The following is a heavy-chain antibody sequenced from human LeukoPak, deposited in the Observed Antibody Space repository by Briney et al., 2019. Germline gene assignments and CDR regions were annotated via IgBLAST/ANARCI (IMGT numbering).Heavy chain of an antibody. D-gene: IGHD2-15*01. CDR3: ARALVARFDP. V-gene: IGHV1-18*04. J-gene: IGHJ5*02. Sequence: ASVKVSCKASGYSFTSYYMHWVRQAPGQGLEWMGWISAYNGNTNYAQKLQGRVTMTTDTSTSTAYMELRSLRSDDTAVYYCARALVARFDPWGQGTLVTVSS. CDR2: ISAYNGNT. CDR1: GYSFTSYY.